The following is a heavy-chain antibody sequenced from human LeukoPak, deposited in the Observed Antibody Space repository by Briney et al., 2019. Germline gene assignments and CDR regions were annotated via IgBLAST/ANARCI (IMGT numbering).Heavy chain of an antibody. CDR1: GFTFSNYG. V-gene: IGHV3-30*02. CDR3: VKDNPLDY. CDR2: IRYDGNNK. D-gene: IGHD1-14*01. J-gene: IGHJ4*02. Sequence: GGSLRLSCGASGFTFSNYGMPWVRQAPGKGLDWVAFIRYDGNNKLYADSVKGRFTISRDNSKNTLYLHINSLRAEDTAVYYCVKDNPLDYWGQGTLVIVSS.